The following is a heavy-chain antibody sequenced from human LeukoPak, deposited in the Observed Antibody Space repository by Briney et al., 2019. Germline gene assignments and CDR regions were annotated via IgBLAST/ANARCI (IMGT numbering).Heavy chain of an antibody. CDR1: GGSISSYY. CDR2: IHYSGST. CDR3: ARHPGLDF. V-gene: IGHV4-59*01. Sequence: PSETLSLTCTVSGGSISSYYWSWIRQPPGKGLEWIGYIHYSGSTNYSPSLKSRVTISVDTSKNQFSLKLSSVTAADTAVNYCARHPGLDFWGQGILVTVSS. J-gene: IGHJ4*02.